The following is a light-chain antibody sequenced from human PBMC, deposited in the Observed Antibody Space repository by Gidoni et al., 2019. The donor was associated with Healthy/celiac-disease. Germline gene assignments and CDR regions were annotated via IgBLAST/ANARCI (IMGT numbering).Light chain of an antibody. CDR2: AAS. V-gene: IGKV1-9*01. Sequence: DIQLTQSPSFLSASVGDRVTITCRASQGISSYFAWYQQKPGKAPKLLIYAASTLQSGVPSRLSGSGSGTEFTLTISSLQPEDFATYYGQQGTFXPXTKVDIK. CDR3: QQGT. CDR1: QGISSY. J-gene: IGKJ3*01.